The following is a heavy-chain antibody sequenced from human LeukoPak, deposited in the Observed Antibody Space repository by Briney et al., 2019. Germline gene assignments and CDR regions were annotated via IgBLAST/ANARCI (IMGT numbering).Heavy chain of an antibody. CDR1: GFTVSRSY. V-gene: IGHV3-53*01. Sequence: RGSLRLSCAASGFTVSRSYISWVRQAPGKGLEWVSVIYTSGNTYYADSVKGRFTIYRDNSKNTRYLQMNSLRAEDTAVYYCARAPFYFDSSNYPYFDYWGQGTLVSVSS. D-gene: IGHD3-22*01. J-gene: IGHJ4*02. CDR3: ARAPFYFDSSNYPYFDY. CDR2: IYTSGNT.